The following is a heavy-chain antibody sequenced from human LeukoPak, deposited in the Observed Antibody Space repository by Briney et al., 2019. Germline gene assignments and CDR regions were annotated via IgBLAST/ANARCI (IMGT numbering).Heavy chain of an antibody. Sequence: PSETLSLTCTVSGGSISSYYWSWIRQPPGKGLEWIGYIYYSGSTNYNPSLKSRVAISVDTSKNQFSLQLSSVTAADTAVYYCARVDCSGGSCYAFDIWGQGTMVTVSS. CDR2: IYYSGST. CDR1: GGSISSYY. CDR3: ARVDCSGGSCYAFDI. J-gene: IGHJ3*02. V-gene: IGHV4-59*01. D-gene: IGHD2-15*01.